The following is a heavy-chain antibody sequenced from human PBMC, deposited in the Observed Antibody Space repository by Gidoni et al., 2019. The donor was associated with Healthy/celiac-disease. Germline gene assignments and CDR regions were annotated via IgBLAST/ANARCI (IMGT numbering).Heavy chain of an antibody. CDR3: ARAYSSGYYYGMDV. V-gene: IGHV1-2*02. D-gene: IGHD6-19*01. J-gene: IGHJ6*02. CDR2: TNPNSGGT. CDR1: GYPFTGYY. Sequence: QVQLVQSGAEVKKPGASVKVSCKASGYPFTGYYMHWVRQATGQGLEWMGWTNPNSGGTNYAQKFQGRVTMTRDTSISKAYMELSRLRSDDTAVYYCARAYSSGYYYGMDVWGQGTTVTVSS.